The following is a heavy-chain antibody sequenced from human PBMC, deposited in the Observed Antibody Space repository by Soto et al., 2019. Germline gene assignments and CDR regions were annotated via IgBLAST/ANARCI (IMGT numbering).Heavy chain of an antibody. V-gene: IGHV4-30-4*01. J-gene: IGHJ6*02. D-gene: IGHD2-15*01. Sequence: PSETLSLTCTVSGGSISSGDYYWSWIRQPPGKGLEWIGYIYYSGSTYYNPSLKSRVTISVDTSKNQFSLKLSSVTAADTAVYYCAGDYCSGGSCYKGSYYYYYGMDVWGQGTTVTVSS. CDR2: IYYSGST. CDR1: GGSISSGDYY. CDR3: AGDYCSGGSCYKGSYYYYYGMDV.